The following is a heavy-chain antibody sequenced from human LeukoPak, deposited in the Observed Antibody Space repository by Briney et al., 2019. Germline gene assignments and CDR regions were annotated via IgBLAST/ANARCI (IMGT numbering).Heavy chain of an antibody. V-gene: IGHV4-38-2*02. J-gene: IGHJ3*02. CDR3: ARHKYSSGWPPEGAFDI. CDR2: FYHSGST. Sequence: SETLSLTCTVSGYFIRSGFYWGWIRQPPGKGLEWIGSFYHSGSTYYNPSLESRVTISLDTSKNQLSLKLTSVTAADTAVYYCARHKYSSGWPPEGAFDIWGQGTMVTVSS. D-gene: IGHD6-19*01. CDR1: GYFIRSGFY.